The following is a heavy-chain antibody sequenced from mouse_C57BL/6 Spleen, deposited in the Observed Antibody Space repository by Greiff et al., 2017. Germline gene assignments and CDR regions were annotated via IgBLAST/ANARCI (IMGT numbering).Heavy chain of an antibody. Sequence: QVQLQQPGTELVKPGASVKLSCKASGYTFTSYWMHWVKQRPGQGLEWIGNINPSNGGTNYNEKFKSKATLTVDKSSSTAYMQLSSLTSEDSAVYYCARASGAYGNYDYYAMDYWGQGTSVTVSS. V-gene: IGHV1-53*01. CDR1: GYTFTSYW. D-gene: IGHD2-1*01. CDR2: INPSNGGT. J-gene: IGHJ4*01. CDR3: ARASGAYGNYDYYAMDY.